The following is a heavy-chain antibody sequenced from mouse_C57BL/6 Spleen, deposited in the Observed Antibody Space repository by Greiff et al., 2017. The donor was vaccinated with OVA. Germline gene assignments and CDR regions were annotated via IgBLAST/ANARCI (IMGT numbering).Heavy chain of an antibody. CDR2: ISYDGSN. V-gene: IGHV3-6*01. CDR3: ARGGTHYAMDY. D-gene: IGHD4-1*01. Sequence: EVQLQESGPGLVKPSQSLSLTCSVTGYSITSGYYWNWIRQFPGNKLEWMGYISYDGSNNYNPSLKNRISITRDTSKNQFFLKLNSVTTEDTATYYCARGGTHYAMDYWGQGTSVTVSS. CDR1: GYSITSGYY. J-gene: IGHJ4*01.